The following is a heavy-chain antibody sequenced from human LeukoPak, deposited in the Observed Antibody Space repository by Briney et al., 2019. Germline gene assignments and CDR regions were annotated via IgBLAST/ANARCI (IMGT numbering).Heavy chain of an antibody. Sequence: KTSQTLSLTCAVSGDSISRNTITWNWIRQSPSRGLEWLGRTYYKSEWYNDYAVSVKSRIIINPDTSKNQFSLQLSSVTPEDTAMYYCARQRGGDIRTIDYWGQGTLVTVSS. J-gene: IGHJ4*02. V-gene: IGHV6-1*01. CDR3: ARQRGGDIRTIDY. CDR1: GDSISRNTIT. D-gene: IGHD1-14*01. CDR2: TYYKSEWYN.